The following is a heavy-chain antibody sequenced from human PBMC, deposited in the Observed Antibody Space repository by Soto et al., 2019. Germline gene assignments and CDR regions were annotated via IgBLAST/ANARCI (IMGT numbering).Heavy chain of an antibody. J-gene: IGHJ4*02. CDR3: AREGFITETPGDS. CDR2: IYSGGTT. D-gene: IGHD1-20*01. Sequence: PGGSLRLSCAASGFTVSSNYMSWVRQAPGKGLEWVSVIYSGGTTYYADSVKGRFTISRDNSKNTLYLQMNSLRAEDTAVYYCAREGFITETPGDSRGRGTLVTVSS. V-gene: IGHV3-53*01. CDR1: GFTVSSNY.